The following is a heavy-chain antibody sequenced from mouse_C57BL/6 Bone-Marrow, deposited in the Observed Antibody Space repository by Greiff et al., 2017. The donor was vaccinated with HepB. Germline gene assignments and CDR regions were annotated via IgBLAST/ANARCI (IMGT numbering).Heavy chain of an antibody. J-gene: IGHJ4*01. CDR1: EYEFPSHD. Sequence: EVKLVESGGGLVQPGESLKLSCESNEYEFPSHDMSWVRKTPEKRLELVAAINSDGGSTYYPDTMERRFIISRDNTKKTLYLQMSSLRSEDTALYYCARHDYDGRGYYYAMDYWGQGTSVTVSS. V-gene: IGHV5-2*01. CDR3: ARHDYDGRGYYYAMDY. CDR2: INSDGGST. D-gene: IGHD2-4*01.